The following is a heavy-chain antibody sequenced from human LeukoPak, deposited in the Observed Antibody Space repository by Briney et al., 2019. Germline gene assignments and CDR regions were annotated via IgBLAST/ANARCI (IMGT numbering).Heavy chain of an antibody. CDR3: AKNGDRGAYCTGGTCYPYFYYYMDV. CDR1: GFTFSSYS. CDR2: TSSSSSYI. D-gene: IGHD2-15*01. Sequence: GGSLRLSCAASGFTFSSYSMNWVRQAPGKGLEWVSSTSSSSSYIYYADSVKGRFTISRDNAKNSLYLQMNSLRAEDTAIYYCAKNGDRGAYCTGGTCYPYFYYYMDVWGKGTTVTI. J-gene: IGHJ6*03. V-gene: IGHV3-21*04.